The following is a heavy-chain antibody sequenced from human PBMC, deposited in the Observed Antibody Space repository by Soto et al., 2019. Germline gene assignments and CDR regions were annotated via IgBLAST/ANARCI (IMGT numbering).Heavy chain of an antibody. CDR3: ARPRYCSGGSCYRTYYYYGMDV. V-gene: IGHV3-33*01. D-gene: IGHD2-15*01. Sequence: GGSLRLSCAASGFTFSSYGMHWARQAPGKGLEWVAVIWYDGSNKYYADSVKGRFTISRDNSKNTLYLQMNSLRAEDTAVYYCARPRYCSGGSCYRTYYYYGMDVWGQGTTVTVSS. CDR1: GFTFSSYG. J-gene: IGHJ6*02. CDR2: IWYDGSNK.